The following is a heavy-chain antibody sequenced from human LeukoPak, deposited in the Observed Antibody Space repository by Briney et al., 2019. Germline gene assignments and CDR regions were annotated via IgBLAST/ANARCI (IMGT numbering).Heavy chain of an antibody. D-gene: IGHD3-10*01. Sequence: SETLSLTCTVSGGSISSYYWSWIRQRPGKGLEWIGYVYYCGSTNYNPSLKRRVTISVYTSENQFSLRMNSVTAADTAVYYCARTYYYGSGRADPWGQGTLVTVSS. CDR1: GGSISSYY. V-gene: IGHV4-59*08. CDR2: VYYCGST. CDR3: ARTYYYGSGRADP. J-gene: IGHJ5*02.